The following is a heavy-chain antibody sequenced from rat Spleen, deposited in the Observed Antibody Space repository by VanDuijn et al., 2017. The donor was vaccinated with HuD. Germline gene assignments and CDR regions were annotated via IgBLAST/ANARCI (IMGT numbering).Heavy chain of an antibody. CDR3: TRLLIYDDVIYHYLDY. V-gene: IGHV5S13*01. J-gene: IGHJ2*01. CDR2: ISSGGGNS. CDR1: GFTFSSFP. Sequence: EVQLVESGGDLVQPGRSLKLSCAASGFTFSSFPMAWVRRAPTKGLEWVASISSGGGNSSYRDSVKGRFTVSRDDSKNILYLQMDSLRSEDTATYYCTRLLIYDDVIYHYLDYWGQGVMVTVSS. D-gene: IGHD1-12*01.